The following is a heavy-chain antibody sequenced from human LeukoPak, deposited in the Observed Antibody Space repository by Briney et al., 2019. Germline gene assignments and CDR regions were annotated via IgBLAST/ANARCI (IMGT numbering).Heavy chain of an antibody. CDR3: ARHPGTTVTTEDFDY. Sequence: SETLSLTCTVSGGSISSSSYYWGWIRQPPGKGLEWIGSIYYSGSTYYNPSLKSRVTISVDTSKNQFSLKLSSVTAADTAVYYCARHPGTTVTTEDFDYWGQGTLVTVSS. J-gene: IGHJ4*02. D-gene: IGHD4-17*01. CDR1: GGSISSSSYY. V-gene: IGHV4-39*01. CDR2: IYYSGST.